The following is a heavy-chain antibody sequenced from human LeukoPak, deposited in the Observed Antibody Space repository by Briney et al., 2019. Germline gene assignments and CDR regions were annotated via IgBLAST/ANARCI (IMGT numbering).Heavy chain of an antibody. J-gene: IGHJ4*02. Sequence: GGSLRLSCAASGFTFSSYSMNWVRQAPGKGLEWVSSISSSSSYIYYADSVKGRFTISRDNAKNSLYLQMNSLRAEDTAVYYCARDHSSSSWTYYYDSSGYYVDYWGQGTLVTVSS. CDR1: GFTFSSYS. D-gene: IGHD3-22*01. CDR2: ISSSSSYI. V-gene: IGHV3-21*01. CDR3: ARDHSSSSWTYYYDSSGYYVDY.